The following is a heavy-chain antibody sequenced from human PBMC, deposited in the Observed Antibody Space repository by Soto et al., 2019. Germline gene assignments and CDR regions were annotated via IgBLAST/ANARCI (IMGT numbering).Heavy chain of an antibody. CDR3: AHIPNYYQYDWFDP. J-gene: IGHJ5*02. CDR1: GFSLTTRGVG. V-gene: IGHV2-5*02. D-gene: IGHD3-16*01. CDR2: IYWDDDK. Sequence: QITLKESGPTLVKPTQTLTLTCTFSGFSLTTRGVGVGWIRQPPGKALECLALIYWDDDKRYSPSLQSRLSLTQDSTKNQVVPTMTNFDPVDTATYYCAHIPNYYQYDWFDPWGQGTLVSVSS.